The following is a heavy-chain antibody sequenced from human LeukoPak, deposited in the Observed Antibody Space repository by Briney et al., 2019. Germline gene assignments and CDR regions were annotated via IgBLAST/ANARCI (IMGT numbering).Heavy chain of an antibody. J-gene: IGHJ4*02. CDR2: ISSSGGSI. Sequence: GGSLRLSCAASGFTFSDFGMNWVRQAPGKGLEWVSYISSSGGSINYADSVKGRFTISRDNAKNSLYLQMNSLRAEDTAVYYCARRFDCWGQGTLVTVSS. V-gene: IGHV3-48*03. CDR1: GFTFSDFG. CDR3: ARRFDC.